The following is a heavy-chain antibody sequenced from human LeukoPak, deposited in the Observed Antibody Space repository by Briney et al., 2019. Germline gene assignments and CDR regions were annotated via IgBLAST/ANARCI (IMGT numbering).Heavy chain of an antibody. CDR2: ISNGGGYT. D-gene: IGHD6-19*01. CDR1: RFTFTSHA. J-gene: IGHJ4*02. Sequence: GGSLRLSCAASRFTFTSHAMTWVRQAPGRGLEWVSTISNGGGYTYYADSVKGRFTLSRDNSKNALYLQMNSLRAEDTAVYYCAKALSGSGWYYFDYWGQGILVTVSS. CDR3: AKALSGSGWYYFDY. V-gene: IGHV3-23*01.